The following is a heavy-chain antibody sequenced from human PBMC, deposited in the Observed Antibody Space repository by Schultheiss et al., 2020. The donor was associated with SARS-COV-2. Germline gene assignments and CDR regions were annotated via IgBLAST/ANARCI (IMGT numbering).Heavy chain of an antibody. Sequence: SLTCTVSGGSISSYYWSWIRQPPGKGLEWIGYIYYSGSTNYNPSLKSRVTISVDTSKNQFSLKLSSVTAADTAVYYCARRIVVVPAASYYYYYYMDVWGKGTTVTVSS. CDR3: ARRIVVVPAASYYYYYYMDV. V-gene: IGHV4-59*01. CDR1: GGSISSYY. D-gene: IGHD2-2*01. J-gene: IGHJ6*03. CDR2: IYYSGST.